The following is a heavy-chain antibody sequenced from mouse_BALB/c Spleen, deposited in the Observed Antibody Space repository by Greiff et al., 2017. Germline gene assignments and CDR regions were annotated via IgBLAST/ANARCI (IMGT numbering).Heavy chain of an antibody. Sequence: QVQLQQSGAELVRPGTSVKVSCKASGYAFTNYLIEWVKQRPGQGLEWIGVINPGSGGTNYNEKFKGKATLTADKSSSTAYMQLSSLTSDDSAVYFCARSRYDYDRADYWGQGTTLTVSS. CDR1: GYAFTNYL. V-gene: IGHV1-54*01. J-gene: IGHJ2*01. CDR2: INPGSGGT. CDR3: ARSRYDYDRADY. D-gene: IGHD2-4*01.